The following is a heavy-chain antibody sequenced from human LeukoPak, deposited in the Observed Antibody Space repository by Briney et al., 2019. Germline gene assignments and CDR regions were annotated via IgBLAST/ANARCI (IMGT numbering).Heavy chain of an antibody. CDR3: ARAGLQLWLRAFDY. V-gene: IGHV4-4*02. Sequence: SETLSLTCAVSGGSIIRSYWRSWGRQPPRKGLEWIWEIYHSGSTNYSPSLKSRVTISVDKSKNQFSLKLSSVTAADTAVYYCARAGLQLWLRAFDYWGQGTLVTVSS. CDR2: IYHSGST. D-gene: IGHD5-18*01. J-gene: IGHJ4*02. CDR1: GGSIIRSYW.